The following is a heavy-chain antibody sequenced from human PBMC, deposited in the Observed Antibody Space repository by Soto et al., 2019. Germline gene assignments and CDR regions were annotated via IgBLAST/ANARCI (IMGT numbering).Heavy chain of an antibody. CDR1: GYTFTSYA. V-gene: IGHV1-3*01. D-gene: IGHD1-26*01. CDR2: INAGNGNT. J-gene: IGHJ6*03. Sequence: QVQLVQSGAEVKKPGASVKVSCKASGYTFTSYAMHWVRQAPGQRLEWMGWINAGNGNTKYSQKFQGRVTITRDTAACTAYRELSSLRSEDTAVYYCARSQQESYPCYDNYMDGWGKGTTVTVAS. CDR3: ARSQQESYPCYDNYMDG.